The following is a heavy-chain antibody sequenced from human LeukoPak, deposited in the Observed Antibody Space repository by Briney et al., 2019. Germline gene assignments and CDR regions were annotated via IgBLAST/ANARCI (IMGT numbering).Heavy chain of an antibody. CDR2: INHSGST. D-gene: IGHD2-8*02. J-gene: IGHJ5*02. CDR1: GGSFSGYY. CDR3: ARVFSGFISSTGPNWFDP. Sequence: SETLSLTCAVYGGSFSGYYWSWIRQPPGKGLEWIGEINHSGSTNYNPSLKSRVTISVDTSKNQFSLKLSSVTAADTAVYYCARVFSGFISSTGPNWFDPWGQGTLVTVSS. V-gene: IGHV4-34*01.